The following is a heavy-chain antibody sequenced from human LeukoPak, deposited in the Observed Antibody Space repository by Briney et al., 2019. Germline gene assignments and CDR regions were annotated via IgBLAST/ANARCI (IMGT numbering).Heavy chain of an antibody. CDR1: GFTFSRYA. CDR3: AKSGYNRFDY. CDR2: ISGSGGST. Sequence: SGGSLRLSCAASGFTFSRYAMSWVRQAPGKGLEWVSVISGSGGSTYYADSVKGRFTISRDNSKNTLYLQMNSLIAEDTAVYYCAKSGYNRFDYWGQGTRVTVSS. V-gene: IGHV3-23*01. J-gene: IGHJ4*02. D-gene: IGHD5-24*01.